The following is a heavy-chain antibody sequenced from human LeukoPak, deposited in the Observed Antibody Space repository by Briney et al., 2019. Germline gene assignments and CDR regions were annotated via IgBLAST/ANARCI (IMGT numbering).Heavy chain of an antibody. V-gene: IGHV3-33*08. CDR2: IWYDGSNK. J-gene: IGHJ4*02. CDR3: ARVDTAMGSLDY. D-gene: IGHD5-18*01. CDR1: GFTFSTYR. Sequence: PGGSLRLSCAASGFTFSTYRFNWVRQAPGKGLEGVAIIWYDGSNKNYVDSVKGRFTISRDNGKNTLYLQMNSLRAEDTAVYYCARVDTAMGSLDYWGQGILVTVSS.